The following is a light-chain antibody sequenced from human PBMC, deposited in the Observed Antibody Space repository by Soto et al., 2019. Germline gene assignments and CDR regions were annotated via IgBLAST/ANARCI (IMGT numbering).Light chain of an antibody. J-gene: IGKJ1*01. Sequence: EIVLTQSPATLSLSPGERATLSCRASQSISSYLTWYRQKPGQAPRLLIYDASNSATGIPARFSGSGSGTDFTLTISSLEPEDFAVYYCQQRSNWPPTFGQGTKVEIK. CDR3: QQRSNWPPT. V-gene: IGKV3-11*01. CDR1: QSISSY. CDR2: DAS.